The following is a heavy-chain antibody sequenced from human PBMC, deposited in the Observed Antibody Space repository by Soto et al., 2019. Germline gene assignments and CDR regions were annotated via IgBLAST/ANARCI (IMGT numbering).Heavy chain of an antibody. V-gene: IGHV3-33*01. D-gene: IGHD6-13*01. CDR3: ARERYSSSWYFDY. CDR2: IWYDGSNK. J-gene: IGHJ4*02. CDR1: GFTFSSYG. Sequence: QVQLVESGGGVVQPGRSLRLSCAASGFTFSSYGKHWVRQAPGKGLEWVAVIWYDGSNKYYADSVKGRFTISRDNSKNTLYLQMNSLRAEDTAVYYCARERYSSSWYFDYWGQGTLVTVSS.